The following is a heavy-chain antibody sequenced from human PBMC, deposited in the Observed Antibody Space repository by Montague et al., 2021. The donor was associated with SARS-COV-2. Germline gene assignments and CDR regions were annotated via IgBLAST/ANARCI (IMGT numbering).Heavy chain of an antibody. CDR2: IRRNGDTK. D-gene: IGHD5-24*01. J-gene: IGHJ3*01. Sequence: SLRLSCAASGFTFVDHDMNWVRQAPGKGLEWVSAIRRNGDTKGYADSVKGRFTISRDNAKNSLYLQMNSLTVGDTALYYCARDHGDGYNNREAFDVWGRGTMVTVSS. V-gene: IGHV3-20*04. CDR3: ARDHGDGYNNREAFDV. CDR1: GFTFVDHD.